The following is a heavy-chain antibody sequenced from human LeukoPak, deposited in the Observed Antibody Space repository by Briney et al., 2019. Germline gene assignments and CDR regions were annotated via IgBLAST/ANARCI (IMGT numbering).Heavy chain of an antibody. CDR3: ARGADCSGGSCYSRWFDP. J-gene: IGHJ5*02. V-gene: IGHV1-18*01. CDR1: GYTFTSYG. D-gene: IGHD2-15*01. Sequence: ASVKVSCKASGYTFTSYGISWVRQAPGQGLEWLGWISAYNGNTNYAQKLQGRVTMTTDTSTSTAYMELRSLRSDDTAVYYCARGADCSGGSCYSRWFDPWGQGTLVTVSS. CDR2: ISAYNGNT.